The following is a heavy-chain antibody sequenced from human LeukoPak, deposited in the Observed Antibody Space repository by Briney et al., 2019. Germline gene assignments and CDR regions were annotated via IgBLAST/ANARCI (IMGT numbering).Heavy chain of an antibody. V-gene: IGHV3-66*01. CDR2: IYSGGST. Sequence: PGGSLRLSCAASGFTFSSYAMSWVRQAPGKGLEWVSVIYSGGSTYYADSVKGRFTISRDNSKNTLYLQMNSLRAEDTAVYYCARGLLWFGESFDYMDVWGKGTTVTISS. CDR1: GFTFSSYA. J-gene: IGHJ6*03. CDR3: ARGLLWFGESFDYMDV. D-gene: IGHD3-10*01.